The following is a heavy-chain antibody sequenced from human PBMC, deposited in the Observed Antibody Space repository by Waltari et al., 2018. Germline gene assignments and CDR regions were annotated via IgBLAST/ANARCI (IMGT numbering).Heavy chain of an antibody. CDR2: INPRGGST. CDR1: GYTFTSYY. J-gene: IGHJ5*02. CDR3: ASSARTNWFDP. D-gene: IGHD3-10*01. Sequence: QVQLVQSGAEVKKPGASVKVSCKASGYTFTSYYMHWVRQAPGQGLEWMGIINPRGGSTSYAQKFQGRVTMTRDTSTSTVYMELSSLRSEDTAVYYCASSARTNWFDPWGQGTLVTVSS. V-gene: IGHV1-46*01.